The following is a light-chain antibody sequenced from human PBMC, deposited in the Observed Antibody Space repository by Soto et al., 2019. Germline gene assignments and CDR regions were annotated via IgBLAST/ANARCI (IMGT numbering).Light chain of an antibody. Sequence: EIVLTQSPGTLSLSPGERATLSCRASQSVSSSYLAWYQQKPGQAPRLLIYAASTRATGISDRFSGSGSGTDFTLTISSLEPEDFAVYYCQQYDNSLYTFGQGTKLEIK. CDR2: AAS. CDR1: QSVSSSY. CDR3: QQYDNSLYT. V-gene: IGKV3-20*01. J-gene: IGKJ2*01.